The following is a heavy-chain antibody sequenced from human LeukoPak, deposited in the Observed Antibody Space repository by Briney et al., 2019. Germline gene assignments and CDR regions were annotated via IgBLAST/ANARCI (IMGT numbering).Heavy chain of an antibody. J-gene: IGHJ6*02. CDR3: ARDCLVGEPYYYYGMDV. D-gene: IGHD1-26*01. CDR1: GFTFSSYW. CDR2: IKQDGSEK. V-gene: IGHV3-7*01. Sequence: PGGSLRLSCAASGFTFSSYWMSWVRQAPGKGLEWVANIKQDGSEKYYVDSVKGRFTISRDNAKNSLYLQMNSLRAEDTAVYYCARDCLVGEPYYYYGMDVWGQGTTVTVSS.